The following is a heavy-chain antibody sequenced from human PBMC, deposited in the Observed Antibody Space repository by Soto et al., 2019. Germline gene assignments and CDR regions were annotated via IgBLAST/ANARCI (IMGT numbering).Heavy chain of an antibody. D-gene: IGHD5-12*01. CDR3: ARDGYPEYYFDY. CDR2: INPSGGSA. V-gene: IGHV1-46*01. CDR1: GYTFTSYY. J-gene: IGHJ4*02. Sequence: ASVKVSCKASGYTFTSYYMHWVRQAPGQGLEWMGIINPSGGSASYAQKFQGRVTMTRDTSTSTVYMELSSLRSEDTAVYYCARDGYPEYYFDYWGQGTLVTVSS.